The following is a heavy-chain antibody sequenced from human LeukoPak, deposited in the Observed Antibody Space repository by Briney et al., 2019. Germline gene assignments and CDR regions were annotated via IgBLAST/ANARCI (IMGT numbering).Heavy chain of an antibody. D-gene: IGHD2-2*01. CDR3: ARDRGYCSSTSCTKWFDP. Sequence: PSETLSLTCTVSGGSISSYYWSWIRQPPGKGLEWIGYIYYGGSTNYNPSLKSRVTISVDTSKNQFSLKLSSVTAADTAVYYCARDRGYCSSTSCTKWFDPWGQGTLVTVSS. V-gene: IGHV4-59*01. CDR2: IYYGGST. J-gene: IGHJ5*02. CDR1: GGSISSYY.